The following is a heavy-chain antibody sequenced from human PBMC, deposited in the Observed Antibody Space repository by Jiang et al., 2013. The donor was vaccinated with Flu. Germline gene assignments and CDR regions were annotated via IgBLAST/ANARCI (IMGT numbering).Heavy chain of an antibody. V-gene: IGHV4-34*01. CDR3: ARGSPWGYDYIWGSYRYTPLDY. CDR1: GGSFSGYY. Sequence: GSGLVKPSETLSLTCAVYGGSFSGYYWSWIRQPPGKGLEWIGEINHSGSTNYNPSLKSRVTISVDTSKNQFSLKLSSVTAADTAAYYCARGSPWGYDYIWGSYRYTPLDYWAREPWSPSPQ. D-gene: IGHD3-16*02. CDR2: INHSGST. J-gene: IGHJ4*02.